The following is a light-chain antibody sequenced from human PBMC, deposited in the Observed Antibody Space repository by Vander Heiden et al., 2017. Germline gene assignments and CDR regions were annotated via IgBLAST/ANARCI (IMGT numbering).Light chain of an antibody. CDR1: SGSIASNF. CDR3: QSYDSSNHNWV. V-gene: IGLV6-57*01. CDR2: EDN. J-gene: IGLJ3*02. Sequence: NFMLTQPHSVSESPGKTVAISCTRSSGSIASNFVQWYPQRPRSSPTTVIYEDNQSPSGVPDRFSGSIDSFSNSASLTISGLKTEDEADYYCQSYDSSNHNWVFGGGTKLTVL.